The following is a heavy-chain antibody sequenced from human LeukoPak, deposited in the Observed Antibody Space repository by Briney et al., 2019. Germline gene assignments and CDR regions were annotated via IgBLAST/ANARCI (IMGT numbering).Heavy chain of an antibody. CDR1: GFTFSSYS. D-gene: IGHD3-22*01. J-gene: IGHJ6*02. CDR3: ARDGIGYYYDKGDFV. V-gene: IGHV3-21*01. Sequence: GSLRLSCAVSGFTFSSYSMNWLRQAPGKGLEWVSSISSSSSYIYYADSVKGRFTISRDNAKNSLYLQVNSLRAEDTAVYYCARDGIGYYYDKGDFVWGQGTTVTVSS. CDR2: ISSSSSYI.